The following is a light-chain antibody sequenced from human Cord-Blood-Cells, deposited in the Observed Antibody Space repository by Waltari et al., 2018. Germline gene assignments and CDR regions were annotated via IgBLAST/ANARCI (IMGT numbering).Light chain of an antibody. Sequence: QSALTQPASVSGSPGQSITISCTGTSRDVGGYNYVSWYQQHPGKAPKLMIYDISKRPSGVSKRFAGSKSGNTASLTISGLQAEDEADYYCSSYTSSSTYVFGTGTKVTVL. CDR1: SRDVGGYNY. V-gene: IGLV2-14*01. J-gene: IGLJ1*01. CDR3: SSYTSSSTYV. CDR2: DIS.